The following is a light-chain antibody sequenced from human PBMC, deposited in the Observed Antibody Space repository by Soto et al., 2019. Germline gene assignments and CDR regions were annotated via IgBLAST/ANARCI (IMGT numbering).Light chain of an antibody. CDR2: EAS. J-gene: IGKJ1*01. CDR1: QDISNY. V-gene: IGKV1-33*01. Sequence: DIHMTQSPSSLSASLGDRVTITWRASQDISNYLNWYQHKLGKTPKLLIYEASNLETGVPSRFSGSGSGTDFTFTIRSLQPDDIATYYCQHYNSYSEAFGQGTKVDIK. CDR3: QHYNSYSEA.